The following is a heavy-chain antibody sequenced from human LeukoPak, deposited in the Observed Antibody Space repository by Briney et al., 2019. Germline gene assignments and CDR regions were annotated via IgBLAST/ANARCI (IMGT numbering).Heavy chain of an antibody. V-gene: IGHV5-51*01. D-gene: IGHD5-18*01. J-gene: IGHJ4*02. CDR3: ARSPSHGYSYGYDYFDY. Sequence: GESLKISCKGSGYSFTSYWIGWVRQMPGKGLEWMGIIYPGDSDTRYSPSFQGQVTISADKSISTAYLQWSSLKASDTAMYYCARSPSHGYSYGYDYFDYWGQGTLVTVSS. CDR2: IYPGDSDT. CDR1: GYSFTSYW.